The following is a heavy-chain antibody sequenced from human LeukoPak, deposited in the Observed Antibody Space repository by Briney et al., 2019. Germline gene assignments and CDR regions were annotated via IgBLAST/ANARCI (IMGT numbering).Heavy chain of an antibody. D-gene: IGHD2-2*01. CDR1: GFTFSSYG. V-gene: IGHV3-30*18. Sequence: GGSLRLSCAASGFTFSSYGMHWVRQAPGKGLEWVAVISYDGSNKYYADSVKGRFTISRDNFKNTLYLQMNSLRAEDTAVYYCAKGDQLLGYFDYWGQGTLVTVSS. J-gene: IGHJ4*02. CDR2: ISYDGSNK. CDR3: AKGDQLLGYFDY.